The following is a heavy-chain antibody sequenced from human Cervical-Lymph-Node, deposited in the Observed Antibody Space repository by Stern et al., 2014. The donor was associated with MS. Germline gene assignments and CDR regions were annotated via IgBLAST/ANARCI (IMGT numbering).Heavy chain of an antibody. CDR1: GGTFSNYP. D-gene: IGHD6-19*01. CDR2: IIPIFGTA. V-gene: IGHV1-69*01. Sequence: QMQLVQSGAEVKKPGSSVKVSCKASGGTFSNYPISWVRQAPGLGLEWMGGIIPIFGTANYAQKFQGRVTITADESTSTAYMELSSLRSEDTAMYYCASGEKQWLSLWDYWGQGTLVTVSS. J-gene: IGHJ4*02. CDR3: ASGEKQWLSLWDY.